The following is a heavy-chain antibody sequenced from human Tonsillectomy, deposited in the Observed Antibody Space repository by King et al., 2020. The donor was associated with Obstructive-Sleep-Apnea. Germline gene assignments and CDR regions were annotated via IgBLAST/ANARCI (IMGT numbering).Heavy chain of an antibody. CDR3: AKAHNGRYCSGGSCLETGVDY. CDR1: GFTFSNYG. J-gene: IGHJ4*02. Sequence: VQLVESGGGVVQPGGSLRLSCAASGFTFSNYGMHWVRQAPGKGLEWVAFIRYDGTNKYYADSVKGRFTISRDNSKNTLYLQMNSLRAEDTAVYYCAKAHNGRYCSGGSCLETGVDYWGQGTLVTVSS. D-gene: IGHD2-15*01. V-gene: IGHV3-30*02. CDR2: IRYDGTNK.